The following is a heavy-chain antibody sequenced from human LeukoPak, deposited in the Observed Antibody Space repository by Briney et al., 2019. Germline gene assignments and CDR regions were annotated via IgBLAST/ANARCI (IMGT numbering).Heavy chain of an antibody. CDR2: LRGGGLRS. V-gene: IGHV3-23*02. D-gene: IGHD5-18*01. J-gene: IGHJ4*02. Sequence: GGSLRLSCAASGFTFGSYAMSWVRQVPGKGLEWVPRLRGGGLRSFYGDSGRGRVSISGDAAQSILYLQMNNLIGDETCLYNSAFSTLGFSYGYAYWGQAAKVTVCS. CDR3: AFSTLGFSYGYAY. CDR1: GFTFGSYA.